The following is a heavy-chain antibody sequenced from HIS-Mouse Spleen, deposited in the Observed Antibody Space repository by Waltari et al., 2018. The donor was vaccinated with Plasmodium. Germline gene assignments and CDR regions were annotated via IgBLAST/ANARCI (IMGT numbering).Heavy chain of an antibody. Sequence: QVQLQQWGAGLLKPSETLSLTCAVYGGSFSGYYWSWIRQPPGKGLEGIGEINHSGSTNDNPYLKSRVTISVDTSKNQFSLKRSSVTAADTAVYYCAGVTSSGVYWYFDLWGRGTLVTVSS. CDR1: GGSFSGYY. V-gene: IGHV4-34*01. CDR3: AGVTSSGVYWYFDL. D-gene: IGHD3-3*01. J-gene: IGHJ2*01. CDR2: INHSGST.